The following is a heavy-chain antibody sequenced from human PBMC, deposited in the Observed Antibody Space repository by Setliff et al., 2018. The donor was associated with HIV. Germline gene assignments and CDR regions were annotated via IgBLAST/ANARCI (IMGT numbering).Heavy chain of an antibody. D-gene: IGHD5-12*01. J-gene: IGHJ4*02. CDR1: GFTVSSYL. CDR3: AREIKMATILGWTYYFDY. CDR2: INSDGSST. Sequence: PVGSLRLSCAASGFTVSSYLMHWVRQAPGKGLVWVSYINSDGSSTNYADSVKGRFTISRDDAKNTLYLQMNSLRAEDTALYYCAREIKMATILGWTYYFDYWGQGTLVTVSS. V-gene: IGHV3-74*01.